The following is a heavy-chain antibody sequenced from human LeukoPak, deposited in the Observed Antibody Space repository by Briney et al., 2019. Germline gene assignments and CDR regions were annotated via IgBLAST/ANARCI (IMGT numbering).Heavy chain of an antibody. CDR2: ISYDGSNK. J-gene: IGHJ6*03. CDR3: AREPVTTSLYYYYYYYMDV. CDR1: GFTFSSYA. Sequence: GGSLRLSCAASGFTFSSYAMHWVRQAPGKGLEWVAVISYDGSNKYYADSVKGRFTISRDNSKNTLYLQMNSLRAEDTAVYYCAREPVTTSLYYYYYYYMDVWGKGTTVTVSS. D-gene: IGHD4-17*01. V-gene: IGHV3-30-3*01.